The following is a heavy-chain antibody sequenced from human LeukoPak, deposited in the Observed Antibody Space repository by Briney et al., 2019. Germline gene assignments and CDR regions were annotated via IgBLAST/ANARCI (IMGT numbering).Heavy chain of an antibody. CDR3: ARDTFSGEFDY. D-gene: IGHD7-27*01. CDR2: INTGNGNT. J-gene: IGHJ4*02. Sequence: GSSVKVSCKASGGTFSSYAISWVRQAPGQRLEWMGWINTGNGNTKYSQKFQGRVTITRDTSASTAYMELSSLRSEDTAVYYCARDTFSGEFDYWGQGTLVTASS. V-gene: IGHV1-3*04. CDR1: GGTFSSYA.